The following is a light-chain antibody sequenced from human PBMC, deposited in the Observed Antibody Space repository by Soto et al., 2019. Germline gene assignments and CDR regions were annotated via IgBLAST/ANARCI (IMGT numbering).Light chain of an antibody. CDR1: QSIRSNY. Sequence: EVVLTQSPGTLSLSPGEKATLSCRASQSIRSNYLAWYQQKPGQAPRLLISDASSRAAGIPDRFSGRGSGTDFTLIISRLEPEDFAVYYCQQYGISPRTFGPGTKVDMK. CDR2: DAS. J-gene: IGKJ3*01. CDR3: QQYGISPRT. V-gene: IGKV3-20*01.